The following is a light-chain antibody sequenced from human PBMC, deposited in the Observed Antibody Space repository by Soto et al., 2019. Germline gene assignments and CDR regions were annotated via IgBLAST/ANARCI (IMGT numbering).Light chain of an antibody. Sequence: QSVLTQPPSVSGAPGQTATISCTGSSSNIGRGYDVHWYQQVPGSAPRLLLSGDSNRPSGVPDRFSGSRSGTSASLAITGLQAEDEADYYCQTFDSTLTISWVFGGGTKLTVL. CDR3: QTFDSTLTISWV. J-gene: IGLJ3*02. CDR2: GDS. V-gene: IGLV1-40*01. CDR1: SSNIGRGYD.